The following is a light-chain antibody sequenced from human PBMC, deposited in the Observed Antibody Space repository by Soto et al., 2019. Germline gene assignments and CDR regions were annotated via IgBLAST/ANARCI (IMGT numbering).Light chain of an antibody. V-gene: IGKV3-15*01. CDR3: QQYNNWPRT. CDR1: QSISSD. J-gene: IGKJ1*01. CDR2: GAS. Sequence: EIVMTQSPATLSMSPGERATLSCRASQSISSDLVWYQQKPGQAPRLLIYGASTRATGIPARFSGSGSGTAFTLTISSLQSEDFVVYYCQQYNNWPRTFGQGTKVGIK.